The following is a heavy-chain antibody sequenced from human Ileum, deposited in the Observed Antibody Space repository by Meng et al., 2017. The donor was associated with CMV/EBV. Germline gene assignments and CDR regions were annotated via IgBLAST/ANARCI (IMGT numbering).Heavy chain of an antibody. J-gene: IGHJ5*01. CDR3: ARGGASSKWFDS. CDR1: GDSISSNN. CDR2: VYNGGST. D-gene: IGHD3-16*01. V-gene: IGHV4-59*01. Sequence: QVQLQEAGSGLGKPSEALSLTCTVSGDSISSNNCSWIRQPPEKGLEWIGFVYNGGSTNYKPSLKSRVSMSVDTSKNQFSLKLSSVTAADTAVYYCARGGASSKWFDSWGQGTLVTV.